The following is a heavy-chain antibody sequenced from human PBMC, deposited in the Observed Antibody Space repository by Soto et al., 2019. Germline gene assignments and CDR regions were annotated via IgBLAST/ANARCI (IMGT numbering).Heavy chain of an antibody. CDR1: GGSSFSDCDY. CDR3: AREITTAATWFDT. Sequence: LALRSTVSGGSSFSDCDYLSWIRQHPGKGLEWIVYIYYSGSTYYNPSLKSRGTISVDVSKNPFSLNLTSVTAADTAVYYCAREITTAATWFDTPGQAILLT. V-gene: IGHV4-31*03. J-gene: IGHJ5*02. D-gene: IGHD4-17*01. CDR2: IYYSGST.